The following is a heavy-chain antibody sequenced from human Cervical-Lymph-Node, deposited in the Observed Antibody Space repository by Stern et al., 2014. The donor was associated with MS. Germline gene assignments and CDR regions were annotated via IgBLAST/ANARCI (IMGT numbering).Heavy chain of an antibody. J-gene: IGHJ4*02. CDR2: IDLDDDK. CDR1: GFSLSTSGMR. V-gene: IGHV2-70*04. Sequence: QITLKESGPALVKPTQTLTLTCTFSGFSLSTSGMRVSWIRQPPGKALEWLARIDLDDDKFYSTSLKTRLTISEDTSKNQVVLTMTNMDPVDTATYYCARSPPYYEFWNDYYYFDYWGQGTLVAVSS. CDR3: ARSPPYYEFWNDYYYFDY. D-gene: IGHD3-3*01.